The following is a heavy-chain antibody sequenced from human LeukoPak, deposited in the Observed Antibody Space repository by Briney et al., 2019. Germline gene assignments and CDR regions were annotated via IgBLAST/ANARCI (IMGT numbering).Heavy chain of an antibody. V-gene: IGHV3-21*01. Sequence: GGSLRLSCAASGFTFSGYSMNWVRQAPGKGLEWVSSVTASGTLKYYADSVAGRFTISRDSAQNSVSLQMNSLKAEDTAVYYCARGTGNSFDRWGQRILVTVSS. J-gene: IGHJ4*02. CDR2: VTASGTLK. D-gene: IGHD3-9*01. CDR3: ARGTGNSFDR. CDR1: GFTFSGYS.